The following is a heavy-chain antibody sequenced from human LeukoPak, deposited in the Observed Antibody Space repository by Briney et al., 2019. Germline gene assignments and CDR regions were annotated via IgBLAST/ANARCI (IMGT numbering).Heavy chain of an antibody. CDR2: LTADGSST. D-gene: IGHD1-26*01. J-gene: IGHJ4*02. CDR1: GFTLTTYA. Sequence: PGGSLRLSCAASGFTLTTYAMYWVRQAPGKGLVWVSRLTADGSSTIYADSVMGRFTVSRDIAKNTLYLEMNSLRAEDTAVYYCARAQLGTPTDYWGQGTLVTVSS. CDR3: ARAQLGTPTDY. V-gene: IGHV3-74*01.